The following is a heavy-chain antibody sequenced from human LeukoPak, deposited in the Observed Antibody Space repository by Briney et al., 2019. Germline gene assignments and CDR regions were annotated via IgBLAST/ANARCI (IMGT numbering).Heavy chain of an antibody. J-gene: IGHJ4*02. CDR3: ARHRGFSSSGNYFDY. CDR1: RGSISSNY. V-gene: IGHV4-59*08. Sequence: SETLSLTCSVSRGSISSNYWSWIRQPPGKPLEWIGYIYYSGSTTYNPSLKSRVTISLDTSKNQFSLKLRSVTAADTAVYYCARHRGFSSSGNYFDYWGQGTLVTVSS. CDR2: IYYSGST. D-gene: IGHD6-19*01.